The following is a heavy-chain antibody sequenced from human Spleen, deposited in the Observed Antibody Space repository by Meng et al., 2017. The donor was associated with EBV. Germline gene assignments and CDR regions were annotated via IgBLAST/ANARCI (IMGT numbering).Heavy chain of an antibody. D-gene: IGHD4-23*01. V-gene: IGHV3-15*01. J-gene: IGHJ4*02. CDR1: GTHLSIDW. CDR3: TTQGDHGGNPWY. Sequence: EVQLWGSGADVVQRGASPRLSLAGLGTHLSIDWMSWARQAPGKGLEFVALIKRRVDGEITDYGAPVRGRFTISRDDSKNTVYLQMDSLKIEDTAVYYCTTQGDHGGNPWYWGQGTLVTVSS. CDR2: IKRRVDGEIT.